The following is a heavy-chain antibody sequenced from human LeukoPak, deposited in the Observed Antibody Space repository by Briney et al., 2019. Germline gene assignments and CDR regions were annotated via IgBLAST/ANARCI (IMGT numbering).Heavy chain of an antibody. CDR2: IYTGGST. Sequence: HPGGSLRLSCAASGFTVSSDYMSWVRQAPGKGLEWVSVIYTGGSTYYADSVKGRFSISRDNSKNTVYLQMSSLRVEDTAVYCCARTLNYYNYGMDVWGQGTTVTVSS. CDR3: ARTLNYYNYGMDV. CDR1: GFTVSSDY. V-gene: IGHV3-66*01. J-gene: IGHJ6*02.